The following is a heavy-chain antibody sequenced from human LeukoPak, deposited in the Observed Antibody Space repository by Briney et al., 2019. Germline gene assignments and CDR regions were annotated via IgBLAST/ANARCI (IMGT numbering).Heavy chain of an antibody. CDR1: GFTLSSYS. CDR2: IDSDTYGNTI. CDR3: ARDQSLTTKYSDY. Sequence: PGGSLRLSCAASGFTLSSYSMNWVRQAPGKGLEWISYIDSDTYGNTIYYLHTVKGRFTISRDNAKNSLYLQMDSLRDEDTAVYYCARDQSLTTKYSDYWGQGTLVTVSS. D-gene: IGHD2/OR15-2a*01. J-gene: IGHJ4*02. V-gene: IGHV3-48*02.